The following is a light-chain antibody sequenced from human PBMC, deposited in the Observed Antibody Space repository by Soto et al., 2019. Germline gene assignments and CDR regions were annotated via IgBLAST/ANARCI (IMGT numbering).Light chain of an antibody. CDR3: QQGYVYPST. CDR1: QSVSSN. Sequence: EIVLTQSPGTLSLSPGERATLSCRAIQSVSSNLAWYQQKPVQGPRLLXYGASTRATGIPARFSGSGSGTEFTLTISSLQPEDFATYYCQQGYVYPSTFGGGTKVDIK. CDR2: GAS. J-gene: IGKJ4*01. V-gene: IGKV3-15*01.